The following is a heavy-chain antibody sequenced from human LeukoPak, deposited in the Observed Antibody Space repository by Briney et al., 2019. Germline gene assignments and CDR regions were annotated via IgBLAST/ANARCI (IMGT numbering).Heavy chain of an antibody. CDR3: ARDSYREYCSGGSCFGSFDY. J-gene: IGHJ4*02. D-gene: IGHD2-15*01. Sequence: PETLSLTCAVYGGSFSGYYWSWIRQPPGKGLEWIGEINHSGSTNYNPSLKSRVTISVDTSKNQFSLKLSSVTAADTAVYYCARDSYREYCSGGSCFGSFDYWGQGTLVTVSS. V-gene: IGHV4-34*01. CDR1: GGSFSGYY. CDR2: INHSGST.